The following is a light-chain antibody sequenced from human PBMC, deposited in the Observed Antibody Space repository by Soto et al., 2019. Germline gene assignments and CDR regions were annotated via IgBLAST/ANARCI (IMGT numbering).Light chain of an antibody. J-gene: IGKJ1*01. Sequence: DIHITHSPSSLSSSVLYILTITCRASQTISSWLAWYQQKPGKAPKLLIYKASTLKSGVPSRFSGSGSGTDFTLTISSLEPEDFAVYYCQQRSNWWTFGQGTKVDIK. CDR2: KAS. CDR3: QQRSNWWT. V-gene: IGKV1-5*03. CDR1: QTISSW.